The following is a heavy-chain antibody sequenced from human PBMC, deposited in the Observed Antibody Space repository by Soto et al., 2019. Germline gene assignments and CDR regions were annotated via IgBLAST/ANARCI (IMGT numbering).Heavy chain of an antibody. Sequence: QVQLVESGGGVVQPGRSLRLSCAASGFTFSSYGMHWVRQAPGKGLEWVAVIWYDGSNKYYADSVKGRFTISRDNSKNTLYLQRNSLRDEDTAVYYCARAGVAYCSSTSCYDGGPYYYYGMDVWGQGTTVTVSS. D-gene: IGHD2-2*01. V-gene: IGHV3-33*01. CDR3: ARAGVAYCSSTSCYDGGPYYYYGMDV. CDR2: IWYDGSNK. CDR1: GFTFSSYG. J-gene: IGHJ6*02.